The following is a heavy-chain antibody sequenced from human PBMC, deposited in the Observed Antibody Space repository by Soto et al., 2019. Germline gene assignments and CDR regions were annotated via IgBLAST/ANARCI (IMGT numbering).Heavy chain of an antibody. CDR2: ISAYNGNT. V-gene: IGHV1-18*01. D-gene: IGHD2-8*01. Sequence: QVQLVQSGAEVKKPGSSVKVSCKASGGTFSSYAISWVRQAPGQGLEWMGWISAYNGNTNYAQKLQGRVTMTTDTSTSTAYMELRSLRSDDTAVYYCARDHCTNGVCYSDYWGQGTLVTVSS. CDR1: GGTFSSYA. CDR3: ARDHCTNGVCYSDY. J-gene: IGHJ4*02.